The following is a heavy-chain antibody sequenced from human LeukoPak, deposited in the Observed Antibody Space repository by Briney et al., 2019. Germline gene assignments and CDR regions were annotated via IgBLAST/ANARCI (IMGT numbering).Heavy chain of an antibody. CDR2: IYYSGST. V-gene: IGHV4-59*01. D-gene: IGHD6-13*01. CDR1: GGSISSYY. J-gene: IGHJ3*02. Sequence: PSETLSLTCTVSGGSISSYYWSWIRQPPGKGLEWIGYIYYSGSTNYNPSLKSRVTISVDTSKNQFSLKLSSVTAADTAVYYCAREFRYFGQQLVAFDIWGQGTMVTVSS. CDR3: AREFRYFGQQLVAFDI.